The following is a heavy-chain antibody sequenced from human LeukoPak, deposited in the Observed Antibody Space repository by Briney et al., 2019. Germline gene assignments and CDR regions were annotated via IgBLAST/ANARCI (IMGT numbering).Heavy chain of an antibody. V-gene: IGHV1-69*02. CDR3: ARREVGITSPLNDY. D-gene: IGHD3-10*01. CDR2: IIPILGIA. Sequence: GASVKVSCKASGYTFTSYYMHWVRQAPGQGLEWMGRIIPILGIANYAQRFQGRVTITADKSTSTAYMELSSLRSEDTAVYYCARREVGITSPLNDYWGQGTLVTVSS. J-gene: IGHJ4*02. CDR1: GYTFTSYY.